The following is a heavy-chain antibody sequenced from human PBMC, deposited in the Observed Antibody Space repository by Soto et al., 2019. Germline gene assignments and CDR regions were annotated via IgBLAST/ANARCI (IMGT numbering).Heavy chain of an antibody. J-gene: IGHJ6*02. D-gene: IGHD6-19*01. CDR1: GFTFSDYY. CDR2: ISSSSSYT. CDR3: ARVKAVAFGMDV. V-gene: IGHV3-11*06. Sequence: NPGGSLRLSCAASGFTFSDYYMIWIRQAPGKGLEWVSYISSSSSYTNYADSVKGRFTISRDNAKNSLYLQMNSLRAEDTAVYYCARVKAVAFGMDVWGQGTTVTVSS.